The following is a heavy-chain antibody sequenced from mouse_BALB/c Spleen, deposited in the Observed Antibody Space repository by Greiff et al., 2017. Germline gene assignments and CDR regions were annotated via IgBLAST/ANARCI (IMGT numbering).Heavy chain of an antibody. CDR1: GFNIKDTY. CDR2: IDPANGNT. V-gene: IGHV14-3*02. Sequence: VQLQQPGAELVKPGASVKLSCTASGFNIKDTYMHWVKQRPEQGLEWIGRIDPANGNTKYDPKFQGKATITADTSSNTAYLQLSSLTSEDTAVYYCARDGNYWYFDVWGAGTTVTVSS. CDR3: ARDGNYWYFDV. D-gene: IGHD2-1*01. J-gene: IGHJ1*01.